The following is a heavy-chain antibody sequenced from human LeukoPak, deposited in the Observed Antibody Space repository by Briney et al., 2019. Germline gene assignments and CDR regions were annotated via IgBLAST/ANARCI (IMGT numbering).Heavy chain of an antibody. CDR2: INPSGGST. Sequence: ASVKVSCKASGYTFTSYYMHWVRQAPAQGLECMGIINPSGGSTSYAQKFQGRVTMTRDTSTSTVYMELSSLRSEDTAVYYCARGKKALLLWFGELNDYWGQGTLVTVSS. J-gene: IGHJ4*02. D-gene: IGHD3-10*01. CDR3: ARGKKALLLWFGELNDY. CDR1: GYTFTSYY. V-gene: IGHV1-46*03.